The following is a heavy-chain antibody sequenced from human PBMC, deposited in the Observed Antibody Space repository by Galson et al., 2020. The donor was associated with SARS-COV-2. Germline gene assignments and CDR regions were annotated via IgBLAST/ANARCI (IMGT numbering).Heavy chain of an antibody. CDR3: ARDEGIRGYNYGRLYYGLDV. D-gene: IGHD5-18*01. J-gene: IGHJ6*02. Sequence: NSRGSLRLSCAASGFPFSTYSMNWVRLAPGKGLEWVSSISTSSSYTYYADSVKGRFSISRDNPRNSLYLQMNSLRAEDTAVYYCARDEGIRGYNYGRLYYGLDVWGQGTTVTVSS. CDR2: ISTSSSYT. V-gene: IGHV3-21*01. CDR1: GFPFSTYS.